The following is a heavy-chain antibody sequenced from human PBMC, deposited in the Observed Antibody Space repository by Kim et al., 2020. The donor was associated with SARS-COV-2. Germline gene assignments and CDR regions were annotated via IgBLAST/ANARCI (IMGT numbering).Heavy chain of an antibody. CDR3: ARQKIETATEVDY. V-gene: IGHV3-48*02. J-gene: IGHJ4*02. CDR2: ISGSSI. CDR1: GFTSRSYS. D-gene: IGHD2-15*01. Sequence: GGSLRLSCAASGFTSRSYSRNWVCQAPGKGLERVSYISGSSIYYADSVKGRFIISRDNAKNSPYLQMNSLRDEDTTVYYCARQKIETATEVDYWGQRTLVTFSS.